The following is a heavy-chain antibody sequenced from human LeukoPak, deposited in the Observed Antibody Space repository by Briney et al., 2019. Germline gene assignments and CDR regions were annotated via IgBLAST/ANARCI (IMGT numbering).Heavy chain of an antibody. V-gene: IGHV4-39*07. Sequence: PSETLSLTCTVSGDSISSSGYYWGWIRQPPGKGLEWIGTMYHSGSTNYNPSLKSRVTISVDTSKNQFSLKLSSVTAADTAVYFCARGFRGDNFDYWGQGTLVTVSS. D-gene: IGHD7-27*01. CDR1: GDSISSSGYY. J-gene: IGHJ4*02. CDR3: ARGFRGDNFDY. CDR2: MYHSGST.